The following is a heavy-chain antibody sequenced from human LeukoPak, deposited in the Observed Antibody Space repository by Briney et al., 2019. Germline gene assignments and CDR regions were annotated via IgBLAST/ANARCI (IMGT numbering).Heavy chain of an antibody. D-gene: IGHD2-15*01. Sequence: ASVKVSCKGSGYTFTNYAVHWVRQAPGQRLEWLGWINPGNGDTKYSQNFQGRVTVTSDTSAATAYVELNSLASEDTAVYYCARERWHCRVNCYSVYYYALDVWGQGTTVTVSS. CDR2: INPGNGDT. CDR3: ARERWHCRVNCYSVYYYALDV. CDR1: GYTFTNYA. V-gene: IGHV1-3*01. J-gene: IGHJ6*02.